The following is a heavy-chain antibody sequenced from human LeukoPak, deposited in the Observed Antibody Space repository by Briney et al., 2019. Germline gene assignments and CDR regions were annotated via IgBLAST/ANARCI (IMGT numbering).Heavy chain of an antibody. D-gene: IGHD2-2*01. Sequence: GRSLRLSCAASGFTFSSYAMHWVRQAPGKGLEWVAVISYDGSNKYYADSVKGRFTISRDNSKNTPYLQMNSLRAEDTAVYYCARGYCSSTSCSSFDYWGQGTLVTVSS. CDR3: ARGYCSSTSCSSFDY. J-gene: IGHJ4*02. V-gene: IGHV3-30*04. CDR2: ISYDGSNK. CDR1: GFTFSSYA.